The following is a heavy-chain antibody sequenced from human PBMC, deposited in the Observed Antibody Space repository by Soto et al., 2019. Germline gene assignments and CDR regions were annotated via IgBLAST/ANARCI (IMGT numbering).Heavy chain of an antibody. J-gene: IGHJ6*02. CDR3: ARGHSIFYGMDV. D-gene: IGHD2-21*01. Sequence: LSLTCTVSGGSISSGSYYMNWIRQAPGKGLEWVSYISSSGTTIYYADSVKGRFTISRDNAKNSLFLQMNSLRAEDTALYYCARGHSIFYGMDVWGQGTTVTVSS. CDR1: GGSISSGSYY. CDR2: ISSSGTTI. V-gene: IGHV3-11*01.